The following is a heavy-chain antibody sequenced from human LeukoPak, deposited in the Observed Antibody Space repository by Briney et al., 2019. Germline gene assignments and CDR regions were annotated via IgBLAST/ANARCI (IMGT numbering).Heavy chain of an antibody. Sequence: SETLSLTCTVSGGSISSYYWSWIRQPPGKGLEWIGYIYYSGSTNYNPSLKSRVTISVDTSKNQFSLKLSSVTAADTAVYYCAWGPPGARGAFDIWGQGTMATVSS. V-gene: IGHV4-59*01. CDR2: IYYSGST. CDR3: AWGPPGARGAFDI. J-gene: IGHJ3*02. CDR1: GGSISSYY. D-gene: IGHD7-27*01.